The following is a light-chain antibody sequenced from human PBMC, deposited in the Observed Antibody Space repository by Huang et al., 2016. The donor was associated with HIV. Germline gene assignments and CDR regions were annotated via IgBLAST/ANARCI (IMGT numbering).Light chain of an antibody. CDR1: QAIGHS. CDR2: GGS. Sequence: AIQLTQSPSSVSASVGDRVIVTCRASQAIGHSLAWYQHKPGKAPKLLIYGGSILQSGVSPRFSGNGSGTDFSLTISSLRSEDFATYFCQQLRSYPLTFGGGTDV. CDR3: QQLRSYPLT. V-gene: IGKV1-13*02. J-gene: IGKJ4*01.